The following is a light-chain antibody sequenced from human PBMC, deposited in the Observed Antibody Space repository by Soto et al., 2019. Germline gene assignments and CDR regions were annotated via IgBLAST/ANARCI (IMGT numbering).Light chain of an antibody. V-gene: IGKV1-39*01. CDR3: QQSYSTLRT. CDR2: AAS. J-gene: IGKJ4*01. CDR1: QSISSY. Sequence: DIQMTQSPCSLSASVGDRVTITCRASQSISSYLNWYQQKPGKAPKLLIYAASSLQSGVPSRFSGSGSGTDFTLTISSLQPEDFATYYCQQSYSTLRTFGGGTKVEIK.